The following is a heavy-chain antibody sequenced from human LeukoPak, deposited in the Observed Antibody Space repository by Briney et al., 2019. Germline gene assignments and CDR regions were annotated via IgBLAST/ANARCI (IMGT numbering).Heavy chain of an antibody. D-gene: IGHD1-26*01. CDR2: ISANKGNT. J-gene: IGHJ4*02. Sequence: ASVKVSCKASGYTFTSYGISWVRQAPGRGLEWMGWISANKGNTNYAQKLQGRVTMTTDTPTRTVYMELRSLRSDDTAVYYCASRSGTYPYYFDYWGQGTLVTVSS. V-gene: IGHV1-18*01. CDR1: GYTFTSYG. CDR3: ASRSGTYPYYFDY.